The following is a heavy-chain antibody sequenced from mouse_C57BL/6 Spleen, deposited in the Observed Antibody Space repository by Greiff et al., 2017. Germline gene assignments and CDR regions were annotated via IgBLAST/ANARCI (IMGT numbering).Heavy chain of an antibody. CDR3: ARGTYYGSSYYAMDY. J-gene: IGHJ4*01. D-gene: IGHD1-1*01. V-gene: IGHV1-26*01. CDR1: GYTFTDYY. Sequence: VQLQQSGPELVKPGASVKISCKASGYTFTDYYMNWVKQSHGKSLEWIGDINPNNGGTSYNQKFKGKATLTVDKSSSTAYMELRSLTSEDSAVYYCARGTYYGSSYYAMDYWGQGTSVTVSS. CDR2: INPNNGGT.